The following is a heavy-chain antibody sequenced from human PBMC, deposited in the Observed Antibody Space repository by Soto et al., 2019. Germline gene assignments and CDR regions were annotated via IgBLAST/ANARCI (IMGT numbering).Heavy chain of an antibody. J-gene: IGHJ3*01. CDR3: ASSPPTDNGEHDACDT. CDR2: IIPIVDAT. CDR1: GGTFSRHA. Sequence: QVQLVQSGTEVKKPGSSVKVSCKASGGTFSRHAVSWVRQAPGQGLEWMGAIIPIVDATNDAQKFQDRVTITAAESATRVPRESRRLTSEDTAVYLCASSPPTDNGEHDACDTWGQGTMVIVS. V-gene: IGHV1-69*12. D-gene: IGHD4-17*01.